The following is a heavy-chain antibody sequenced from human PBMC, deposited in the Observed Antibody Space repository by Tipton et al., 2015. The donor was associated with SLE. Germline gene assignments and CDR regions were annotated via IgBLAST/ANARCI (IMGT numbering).Heavy chain of an antibody. J-gene: IGHJ3*02. Sequence: TLSLTCAVSGGSISSYYWSWIRQPPGKGLEWIGYIYYSGSTNYNPSLKSRVTISVDTSKNQFSLKLSSVTAADTAVYYCAREGEEDAFDIWGQGTMVTVSS. V-gene: IGHV4-59*01. CDR1: GGSISSYY. CDR3: AREGEEDAFDI. CDR2: IYYSGST.